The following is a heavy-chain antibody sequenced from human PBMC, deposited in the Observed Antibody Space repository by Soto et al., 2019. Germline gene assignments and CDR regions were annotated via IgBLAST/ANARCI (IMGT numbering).Heavy chain of an antibody. V-gene: IGHV4-31*03. CDR2: IYYSGST. CDR3: ARVSRGYYYVDY. CDR1: GGSISSGGYY. Sequence: QVQLQESGPGLVKPSQTLSLTCTVSGGSISSGGYYWSWLRQHPGQGLEWIGYIYYSGSTYYNPSLKRRLTTSVDTSKNQFSPMLSSVTAADPAVYYCARVSRGYYYVDYWGQGTLVTVSS. D-gene: IGHD3-22*01. J-gene: IGHJ4*02.